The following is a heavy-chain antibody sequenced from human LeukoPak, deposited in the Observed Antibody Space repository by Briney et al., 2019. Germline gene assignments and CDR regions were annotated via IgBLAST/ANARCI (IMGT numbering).Heavy chain of an antibody. J-gene: IGHJ3*02. Sequence: SETLSLTCTVSGGSISSSSYYWGWIRQPPGKGLEWIGSISYSGSTDYNPSLKSRVTISVDTSKNQFSLKLSSVTAADTAVYYCARAPITREDTPDAFDIWGQGTMVTVSS. CDR1: GGSISSSSYY. CDR2: ISYSGST. CDR3: ARAPITREDTPDAFDI. D-gene: IGHD5-24*01. V-gene: IGHV4-39*07.